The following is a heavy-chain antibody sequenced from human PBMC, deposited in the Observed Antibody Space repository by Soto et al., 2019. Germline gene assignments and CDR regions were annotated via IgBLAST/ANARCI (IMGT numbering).Heavy chain of an antibody. J-gene: IGHJ4*02. CDR3: TTVRLLWFGEGGPSYYFDY. Sequence: GGSLRLSCAASGFTFSNAWMNWVRQAPGKGLEWVGRIKSKTDGGTTDYAAPVKGRFTISRDDSKNTLYLQMNSLKTEDTAVYYCTTVRLLWFGEGGPSYYFDYWGQGTLVTVSS. CDR1: GFTFSNAW. CDR2: IKSKTDGGTT. D-gene: IGHD3-10*01. V-gene: IGHV3-15*07.